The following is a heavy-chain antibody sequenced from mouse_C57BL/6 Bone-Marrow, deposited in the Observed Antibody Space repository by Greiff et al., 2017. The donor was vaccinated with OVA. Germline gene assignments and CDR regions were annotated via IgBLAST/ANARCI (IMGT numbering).Heavy chain of an antibody. V-gene: IGHV1-50*01. D-gene: IGHD3-2*02. Sequence: QVQLQQPGAELVKPGASVKLSCKASGYTFTSYWMQWVKQRPGQGLEWIGAIDPSDSYTNYNQKFKGKATLTVDTSSSTAYMQLSSLTSEDSAVYYCARLRLRPYYIDYWGQGTTLTVSS. CDR2: IDPSDSYT. CDR1: GYTFTSYW. J-gene: IGHJ2*01. CDR3: ARLRLRPYYIDY.